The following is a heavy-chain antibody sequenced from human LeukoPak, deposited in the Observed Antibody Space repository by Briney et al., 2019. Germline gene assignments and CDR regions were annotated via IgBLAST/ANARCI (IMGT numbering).Heavy chain of an antibody. V-gene: IGHV4-59*01. D-gene: IGHD6-19*01. J-gene: IGHJ4*02. CDR1: GGSIINYY. CDR2: IYYTGST. Sequence: SETLPLTCSVSGGSIINYYWSWIRQPPGKGLEWIGYIYYTGSTNYNPSLKSRVTISVDTPKNQFSLKLSSVTAADTAVYYCARAYSSGWNPFDYWGQGTLVTVSS. CDR3: ARAYSSGWNPFDY.